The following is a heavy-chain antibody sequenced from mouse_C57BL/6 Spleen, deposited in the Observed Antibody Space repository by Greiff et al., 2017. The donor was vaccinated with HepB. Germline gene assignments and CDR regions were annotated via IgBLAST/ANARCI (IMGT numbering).Heavy chain of an antibody. V-gene: IGHV1-64*01. CDR3: ATYGNYVYVDG. D-gene: IGHD2-1*01. CDR2: IHPNSGST. CDR1: GYTFTSYW. J-gene: IGHJ1*03. Sequence: VQLQQPGAELVKPGASVKLSCKASGYTFTSYWMHWVKQRPGQGLEWIGMIHPNSGSTNYNEKFKSKATLTVDKSSSTAYMQLSSLTAEDCAVYYCATYGNYVYVDGGGTGTTVTVSS.